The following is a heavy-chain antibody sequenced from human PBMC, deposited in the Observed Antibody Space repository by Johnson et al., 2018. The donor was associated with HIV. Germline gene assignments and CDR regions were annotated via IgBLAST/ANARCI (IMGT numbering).Heavy chain of an antibody. Sequence: VQLVESGGGLVQPGGSLRLSCAASGFTFSSNYMSWVRQAPGKGLEWVAVISYDGSNKYYADSVKGRFTISRDNSKNTLYLQMNSLSAEDTALYYCARVYSSSSAHAFDIWGQGTMVTVSS. J-gene: IGHJ3*02. D-gene: IGHD6-6*01. V-gene: IGHV3-30*03. CDR2: ISYDGSNK. CDR3: ARVYSSSSAHAFDI. CDR1: GFTFSSNY.